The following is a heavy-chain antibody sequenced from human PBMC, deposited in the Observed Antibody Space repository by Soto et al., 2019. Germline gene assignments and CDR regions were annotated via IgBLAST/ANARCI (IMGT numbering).Heavy chain of an antibody. D-gene: IGHD6-19*01. CDR2: ISGSGGST. Sequence: EVQLLESGGGLVQPGGSLRLSCAASGFTFSSYAMSWVRQAQGKGLEWVSAISGSGGSTYYADSVKGRFTISRDNSKNTLYLQMNSLRAEDTAVYYCAKDRAVAGTVDYWGQGTLVTVSS. J-gene: IGHJ4*02. CDR3: AKDRAVAGTVDY. CDR1: GFTFSSYA. V-gene: IGHV3-23*01.